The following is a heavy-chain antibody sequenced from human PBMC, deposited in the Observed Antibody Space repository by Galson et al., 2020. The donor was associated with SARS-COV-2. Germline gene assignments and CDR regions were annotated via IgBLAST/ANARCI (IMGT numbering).Heavy chain of an antibody. V-gene: IGHV1-18*01. Sequence: ASVTVSCKASGHTSTNYGINWVRPAPGQGLEWMGWISVYNGNTNYAQNFQGRVAMTTDTSTSTAYMELRSLRSDDTALYFCATFDSTGMVWGQGTMVTVSS. J-gene: IGHJ3*01. CDR1: GHTSTNYG. D-gene: IGHD2-8*02. CDR2: ISVYNGNT. CDR3: ATFDSTGMV.